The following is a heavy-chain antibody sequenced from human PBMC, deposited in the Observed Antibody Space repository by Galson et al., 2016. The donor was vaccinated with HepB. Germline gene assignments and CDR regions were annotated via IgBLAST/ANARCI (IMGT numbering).Heavy chain of an antibody. V-gene: IGHV3-30*03. Sequence: SLRLSCAASRFTFSNYGMHWIRQAPGKGLEWVAVMSHDGSHIFYVDSVKGRFSISRDNSKNTLYLQMNSLRAEDTAVYYCARDGEYYYGSGSYAETWGQGTLVTVSS. CDR1: RFTFSNYG. CDR3: ARDGEYYYGSGSYAET. CDR2: MSHDGSHI. D-gene: IGHD3-10*01. J-gene: IGHJ5*02.